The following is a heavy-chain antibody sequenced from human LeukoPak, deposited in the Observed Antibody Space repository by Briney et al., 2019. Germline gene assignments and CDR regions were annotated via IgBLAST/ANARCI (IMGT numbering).Heavy chain of an antibody. CDR1: GFTFSSYG. V-gene: IGHV3-30*02. J-gene: IGHJ4*02. D-gene: IGHD2-8*01. Sequence: GGSLRLSCAASGFTFSSYGMHWVRQAPGKGLEWVAFIRYDGSNKYYADSVKGRFTISRDNSKNTLYLQMNSLRAEDTAVYYYAKDTLLIAYFDYWGQGTLVTVSS. CDR2: IRYDGSNK. CDR3: AKDTLLIAYFDY.